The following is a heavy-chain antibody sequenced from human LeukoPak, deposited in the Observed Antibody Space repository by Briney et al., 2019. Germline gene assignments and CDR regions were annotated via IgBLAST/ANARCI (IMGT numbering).Heavy chain of an antibody. D-gene: IGHD5-18*01. Sequence: PWETLSLTCTVSGGSISSYYWSWIRQPPGKGLEWIGYIYYSGSANYNPSLKSRVTISVDTSKNQFSLKLSSVTAADTAVYYCASGPANSYGPNPYYYYGMDVWGQGTTVTVSS. CDR1: GGSISSYY. V-gene: IGHV4-59*01. CDR2: IYYSGSA. CDR3: ASGPANSYGPNPYYYYGMDV. J-gene: IGHJ6*02.